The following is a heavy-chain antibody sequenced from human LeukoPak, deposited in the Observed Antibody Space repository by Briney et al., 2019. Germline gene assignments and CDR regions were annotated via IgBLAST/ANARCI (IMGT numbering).Heavy chain of an antibody. CDR2: IYYSGST. Sequence: SETLSLTCTVSGGSISSYYWSWIRQPPGKGLEWIGYIYYSGSTNYNPSLKSRVTISVDRSKNQFSLKLSSVTAADTAVYYCARPSRGNAFDIWGQGTMVTVSS. CDR3: ARPSRGNAFDI. J-gene: IGHJ3*02. CDR1: GGSISSYY. V-gene: IGHV4-59*12.